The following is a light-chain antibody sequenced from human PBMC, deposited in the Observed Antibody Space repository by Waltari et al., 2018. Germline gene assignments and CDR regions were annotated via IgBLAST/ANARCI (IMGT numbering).Light chain of an antibody. V-gene: IGKV1-5*03. CDR3: QEYSTSSLS. J-gene: IGKJ4*01. Sequence: DIQMTQSPSLLSASVGDSVTIPCRASQRISRWLAWYQQKPGQAPKMLIYKASNLDSGVPSRFSGRGSGTEFTLTISSLQPDDFATYYCQEYSTSSLSFAGGTKVDI. CDR2: KAS. CDR1: QRISRW.